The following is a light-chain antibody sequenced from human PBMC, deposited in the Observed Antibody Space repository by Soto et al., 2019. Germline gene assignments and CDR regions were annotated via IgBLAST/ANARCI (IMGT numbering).Light chain of an antibody. J-gene: IGKJ2*01. CDR1: ESISSY. Sequence: DIQMTQSPSSLSASVGDRVTITCRASESISSYLNWYQQKPGEAPKLLIYVVSSLPSGVPSRFSGSGAGTHFTLTISSLQPADFATYYCQQSYTTPFTLGQGTKLDIK. V-gene: IGKV1-39*01. CDR3: QQSYTTPFT. CDR2: VVS.